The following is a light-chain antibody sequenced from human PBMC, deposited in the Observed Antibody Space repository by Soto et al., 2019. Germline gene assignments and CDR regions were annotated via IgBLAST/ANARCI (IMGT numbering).Light chain of an antibody. CDR2: ELS. V-gene: IGKV2-24*01. CDR3: MQAYRSSGT. J-gene: IGKJ1*01. Sequence: DSVMTQTPLSSPVTLGRAASISCRSSKSLVHNDENTYLSWLKQRPRQPPQPLIYELSHLFLGGQDRYSGSGAGTDFTLTISRLVSVDVGVYYCMQAYRSSGTIGQGPKVDI. CDR1: KSLVHNDENTY.